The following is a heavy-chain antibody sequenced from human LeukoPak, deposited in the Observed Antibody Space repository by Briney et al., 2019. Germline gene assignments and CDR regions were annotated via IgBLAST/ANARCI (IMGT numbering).Heavy chain of an antibody. Sequence: GGSLRLSCAASGFTFDDYAMHWVRQAPGKGLEWVSGISWNSGIIGYADSVKGRFTISRDNAKNSLYLQMNSLRAEDTALYYCVKDIGGYSSSWYRGVDAFDIWGQGTMVTVSS. CDR2: ISWNSGII. V-gene: IGHV3-9*01. J-gene: IGHJ3*02. D-gene: IGHD6-13*01. CDR1: GFTFDDYA. CDR3: VKDIGGYSSSWYRGVDAFDI.